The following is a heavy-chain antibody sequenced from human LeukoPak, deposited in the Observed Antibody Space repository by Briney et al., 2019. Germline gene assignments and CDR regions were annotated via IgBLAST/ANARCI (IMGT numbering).Heavy chain of an antibody. D-gene: IGHD3-22*01. J-gene: IGHJ4*02. Sequence: GRSLRLSCAASGFTFSSYGMHWVRQAPGKGLEWVAVISYDGSNKYYADSVKGRFTISRDNSKNTLYLQMNSLRAEDTAVYYCARGLYDPDSWFDYWGQGTLVTVSS. CDR2: ISYDGSNK. CDR3: ARGLYDPDSWFDY. V-gene: IGHV3-30*03. CDR1: GFTFSSYG.